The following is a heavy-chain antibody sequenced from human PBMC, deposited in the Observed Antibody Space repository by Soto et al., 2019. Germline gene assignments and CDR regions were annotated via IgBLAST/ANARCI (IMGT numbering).Heavy chain of an antibody. CDR3: ATGPTSRYCSSTSCPYYYYYYYMDV. D-gene: IGHD2-2*01. V-gene: IGHV1-24*01. CDR1: GYTLAEFS. Sequence: GASVKVSCKVSGYTLAEFSLPWVRQAPGKGLGGMGGFDPEDGETIYAQKFQGRVTMTEDTSTDTAYMELSSLRSEDTAVYYCATGPTSRYCSSTSCPYYYYYYYMDVWGKGTTVTV. CDR2: FDPEDGET. J-gene: IGHJ6*03.